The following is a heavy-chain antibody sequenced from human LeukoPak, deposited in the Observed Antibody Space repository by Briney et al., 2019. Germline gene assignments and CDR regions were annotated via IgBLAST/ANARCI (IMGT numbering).Heavy chain of an antibody. CDR1: GYTFTSYA. V-gene: IGHV1-3*01. J-gene: IGHJ4*02. D-gene: IGHD3-22*01. Sequence: ASVKVSCKASGYTFTSYAMHWVRQAPGQRLEWMGWINAGNGNTKYSQMLQGRVTITRDTSASTAYMGLSSLRSEDTAVYYCARGSSGYPHYFDYWGQGTLVTVSS. CDR3: ARGSSGYPHYFDY. CDR2: INAGNGNT.